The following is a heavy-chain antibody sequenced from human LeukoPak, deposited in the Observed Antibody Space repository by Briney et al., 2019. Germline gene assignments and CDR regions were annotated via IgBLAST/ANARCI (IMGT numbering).Heavy chain of an antibody. CDR3: ARGGPVGVVDTLDAFDI. D-gene: IGHD3-22*01. J-gene: IGHJ3*02. V-gene: IGHV3-66*01. Sequence: PGGSLRLSCAASGFTVSSNYMSWVRQAPGKGLEWVSVIYSGGSTYYADSVKGRFTISRDNSKSTLYLQMNSLRAEDTAVYYCARGGPVGVVDTLDAFDIWGLGTMVTVSS. CDR1: GFTVSSNY. CDR2: IYSGGST.